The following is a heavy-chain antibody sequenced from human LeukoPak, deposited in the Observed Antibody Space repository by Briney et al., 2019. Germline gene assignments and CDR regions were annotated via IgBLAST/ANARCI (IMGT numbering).Heavy chain of an antibody. Sequence: PGGSLRLSCAASGFTFSSLWMHWVRQAPGKGLVWVSRINSDGKITIYADSVKGRFTISRDNAKNSLYLQMNSLRAEDTAVYYCAREYDYGYYYFDYWGQGTLVTVSS. V-gene: IGHV3-74*01. CDR1: GFTFSSLW. J-gene: IGHJ4*02. CDR2: INSDGKIT. CDR3: AREYDYGYYYFDY. D-gene: IGHD4/OR15-4a*01.